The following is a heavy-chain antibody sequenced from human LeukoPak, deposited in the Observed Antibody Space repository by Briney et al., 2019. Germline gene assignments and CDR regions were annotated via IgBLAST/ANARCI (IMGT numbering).Heavy chain of an antibody. CDR2: LSDSGGST. J-gene: IGHJ4*02. Sequence: GGSLRLSCAASGFTFSSCGMSWVRQAPGKGLEWVSALSDSGGSTFYADSVKGRFTISRDNSKNTLYLQINRLRAEDTAVYYCARDASRYCSGGNCYSGLLGYFDYWGQGTLVTVSS. V-gene: IGHV3-23*01. CDR3: ARDASRYCSGGNCYSGLLGYFDY. D-gene: IGHD2-15*01. CDR1: GFTFSSCG.